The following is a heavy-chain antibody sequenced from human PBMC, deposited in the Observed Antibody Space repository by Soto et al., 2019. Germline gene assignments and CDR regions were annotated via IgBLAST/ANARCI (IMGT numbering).Heavy chain of an antibody. V-gene: IGHV6-1*01. CDR3: ARLIGHSWLDS. CDR1: GDSVSTNSAT. CDR2: TYYRSKWFN. Sequence: QVQLQQSGPGLVKPSQTLSLTCAISGDSVSTNSATWDWIRQSPSRGLEWLGRTYYRSKWFNDYAVSGQGRISINPAPSNNQSSLQLNSVTPDDTAVYYCARLIGHSWLDSWGQGTLVTVSS. J-gene: IGHJ5*01. D-gene: IGHD2-8*01.